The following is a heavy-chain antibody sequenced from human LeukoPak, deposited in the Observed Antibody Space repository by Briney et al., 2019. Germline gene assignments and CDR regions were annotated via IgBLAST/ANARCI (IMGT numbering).Heavy chain of an antibody. CDR2: IKQDGSER. J-gene: IGHJ4*02. CDR3: ARVITMAN. D-gene: IGHD3-10*01. V-gene: IGHV3-7*04. CDR1: GFTFSNYW. Sequence: GGSLRLSCAASGFTFSNYWMTWVRQAPGKGLEWVANIKQDGSERDYVDSVKGRFTISRDDAKNSLYLQMNSLRAEDTAVYYCARVITMANWGQGTLVTVSS.